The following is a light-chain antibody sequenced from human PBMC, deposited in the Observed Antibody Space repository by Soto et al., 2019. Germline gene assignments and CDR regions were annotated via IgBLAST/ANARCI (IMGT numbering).Light chain of an antibody. V-gene: IGKV3-15*01. CDR2: DAS. J-gene: IGKJ1*01. CDR1: QSVSSN. CDR3: HQYNNWPRT. Sequence: EIVMTQSPATLSAYQGERATLSCRASQSVSSNLAWYQQKPGQAPRLLIYDASTRATGIPARFSGSGSGTEFTLTISSLQSEDFAVYYCHQYNNWPRTFGQGTKVDIK.